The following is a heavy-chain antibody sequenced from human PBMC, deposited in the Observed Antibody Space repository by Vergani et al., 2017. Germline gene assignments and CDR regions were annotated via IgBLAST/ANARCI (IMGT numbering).Heavy chain of an antibody. Sequence: QVQLVQSGAEVKKPGSSVKISCKASGGTFSSYAISWVRQAPGQGLEWMGGIIPIFGTANYAQKFQGIVTITADESTSTAYMELSSLRSEDTAVYYCATEGRSPNAFDIWGQGTMVTVSS. V-gene: IGHV1-69*01. CDR2: IIPIFGTA. J-gene: IGHJ3*02. CDR3: ATEGRSPNAFDI. D-gene: IGHD3-10*01. CDR1: GGTFSSYA.